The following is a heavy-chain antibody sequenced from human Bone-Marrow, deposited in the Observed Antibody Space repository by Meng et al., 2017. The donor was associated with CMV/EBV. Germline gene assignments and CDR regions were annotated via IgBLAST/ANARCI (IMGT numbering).Heavy chain of an antibody. J-gene: IGHJ6*02. V-gene: IGHV4-59*01. D-gene: IGHD2-21*01. Sequence: SETLSLTCTVSGGSFSSYYWSWIRQPPGKGLEWIGYIYYSGRTNYNPSLMSRLTMTVDTSKNQFSLKLSSVTAADTAVYYCAVIFRPDGMDFWGQGTTVTVSS. CDR3: AVIFRPDGMDF. CDR2: IYYSGRT. CDR1: GGSFSSYY.